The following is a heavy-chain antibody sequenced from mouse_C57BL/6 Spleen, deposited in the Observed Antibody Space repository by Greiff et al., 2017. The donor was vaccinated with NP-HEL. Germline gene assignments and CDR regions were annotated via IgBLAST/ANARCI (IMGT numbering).Heavy chain of an antibody. J-gene: IGHJ4*01. CDR3: ARRSNPYYAMDY. Sequence: EVQLVESGGGLVKPGGSLKLSCAASGFTFSDYGMHWVRQAPEKGLEWVAYISSGSSTIYYADTVKGRFTIARDNAKNTLFLQMTSLRSEDTAMYYCARRSNPYYAMDYWGQGASVTVSS. D-gene: IGHD2-5*01. CDR2: ISSGSSTI. CDR1: GFTFSDYG. V-gene: IGHV5-17*01.